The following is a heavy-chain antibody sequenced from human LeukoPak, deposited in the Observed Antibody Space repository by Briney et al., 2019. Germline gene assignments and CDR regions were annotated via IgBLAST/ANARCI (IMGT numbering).Heavy chain of an antibody. CDR3: ARATYYYDSSGDWVAFDY. J-gene: IGHJ4*02. V-gene: IGHV1-3*03. CDR1: GYTFTSYA. D-gene: IGHD3-22*01. CDR2: INAGNGNT. Sequence: ASVKVSCKASGYTFTSYAMHWVRQAPGQRLEWMGWINAGNGNTKYSQEFQGRVTITRDTSASTAYMELSSLRSEDMAVYYCARATYYYDSSGDWVAFDYWGQGTLVTVSS.